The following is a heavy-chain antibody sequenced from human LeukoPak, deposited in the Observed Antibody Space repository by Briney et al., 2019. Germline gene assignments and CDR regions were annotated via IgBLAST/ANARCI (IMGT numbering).Heavy chain of an antibody. CDR1: GFTFSSYG. J-gene: IGHJ4*02. CDR3: AKDRATATPYYLDN. CDR2: ISWNSGRT. V-gene: IGHV3-9*01. Sequence: PGGSLRLSCAASGFTFSSYGIHWVRQAPGKGLEWVSGISWNSGRTGYADSVKGRFTISRDNAKNSMYLQMNSLRVEDTALYYCAKDRATATPYYLDNWGQGTLVTVSS.